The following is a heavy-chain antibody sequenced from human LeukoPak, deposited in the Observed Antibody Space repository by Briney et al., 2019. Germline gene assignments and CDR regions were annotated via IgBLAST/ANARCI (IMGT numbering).Heavy chain of an antibody. CDR2: INHSESN. Sequence: SETLSLTCAVYGGSFSGYYWSWIRQPPGKGLEWIEEINHSESNNYNPSLKSRVTQSVDTSHNQFALKLGSVTTADAAVYYCARGFLGSAPYLYSSGWQKLAYYFDYWGQGTLVTVSS. D-gene: IGHD6-19*01. V-gene: IGHV4-34*01. CDR3: ARGFLGSAPYLYSSGWQKLAYYFDY. CDR1: GGSFSGYY. J-gene: IGHJ4*02.